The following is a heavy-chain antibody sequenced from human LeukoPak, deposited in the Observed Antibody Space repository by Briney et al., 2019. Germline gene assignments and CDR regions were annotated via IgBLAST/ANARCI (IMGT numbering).Heavy chain of an antibody. CDR3: ARDSSIYTNYYYYYDMDG. Sequence: GGSLILSCAASGFTFSSYSMNWVRHAPRKGLEGVSLISSSTSYIYYADSVKGRFTISRDNAKNSLYLQMNSLRGEDTAVYYCARDSSIYTNYYYYYDMDGWGQGTTVTVSS. CDR1: GFTFSSYS. J-gene: IGHJ6*02. V-gene: IGHV3-21*01. D-gene: IGHD6-13*01. CDR2: ISSSTSYI.